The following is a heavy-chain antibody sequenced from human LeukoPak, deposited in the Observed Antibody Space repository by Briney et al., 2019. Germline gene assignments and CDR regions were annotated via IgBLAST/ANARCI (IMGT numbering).Heavy chain of an antibody. D-gene: IGHD6-6*01. Sequence: ASVKVSCKSSGYDFSNYGIMWVRQAAGQGLEWMGCISGFSGDTKYGPKFQGRVTQKADTSTGTAYMEVRSLRSDDTATYYCARYKDGYSSSSNFEYWDEGTQVIVSS. CDR2: ISGFSGDT. CDR1: GYDFSNYG. CDR3: ARYKDGYSSSSNFEY. J-gene: IGHJ4*02. V-gene: IGHV1-18*01.